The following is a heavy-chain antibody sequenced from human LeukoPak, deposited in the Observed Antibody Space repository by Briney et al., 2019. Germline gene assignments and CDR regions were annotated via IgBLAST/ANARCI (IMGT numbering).Heavy chain of an antibody. V-gene: IGHV1-8*01. CDR2: MNPNSGNT. D-gene: IGHD6-19*01. J-gene: IGHJ4*02. CDR3: AREAVSFVAVAKDGYFDF. Sequence: GASVKVSCKASGYTFTSYDINWVRQATGQGLEWMGWMNPNSGNTGYAQKFQGRVTMTRNTSISTAYMELRNLKSDDTAVYYCAREAVSFVAVAKDGYFDFWGQGSLVTVSS. CDR1: GYTFTSYD.